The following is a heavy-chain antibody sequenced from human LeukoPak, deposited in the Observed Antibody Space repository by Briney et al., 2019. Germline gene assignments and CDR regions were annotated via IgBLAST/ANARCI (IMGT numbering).Heavy chain of an antibody. Sequence: KPSETLSLTCAVYGGSFSGYFWSWIRQPPGKGLEWIGEISQSGSTNYNPSLKSRVTISADTSKNHFSLRLTSLTAAGTAVYYCARGQGREGYNFHFWGQGTLVTVSS. CDR1: GGSFSGYF. CDR3: ARGQGREGYNFHF. V-gene: IGHV4-34*01. CDR2: ISQSGST. D-gene: IGHD5-24*01. J-gene: IGHJ4*02.